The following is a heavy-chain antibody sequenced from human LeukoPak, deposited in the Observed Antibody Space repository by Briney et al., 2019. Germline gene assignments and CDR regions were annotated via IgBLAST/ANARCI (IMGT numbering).Heavy chain of an antibody. V-gene: IGHV3-66*01. CDR2: ISNTENT. Sequence: GGSLRLSCAASGFTVPSTFMNWVRQAPGRGLEWVSLISNTENTFYADSVKGRFTISRDSSKNTVYLQMSSLRGEDTAVYFCVRAIGVVDCGTQTCKLYHFDKWGRGTQVTVSS. J-gene: IGHJ4*02. CDR3: VRAIGVVDCGTQTCKLYHFDK. D-gene: IGHD2-2*01. CDR1: GFTVPSTF.